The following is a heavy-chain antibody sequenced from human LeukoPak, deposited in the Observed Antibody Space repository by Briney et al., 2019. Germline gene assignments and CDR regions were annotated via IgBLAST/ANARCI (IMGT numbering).Heavy chain of an antibody. V-gene: IGHV3-30-3*01. CDR3: ARDRGLWDYYYDSSGYYSHDAFDI. J-gene: IGHJ3*02. CDR2: ISYDGSNK. D-gene: IGHD3-22*01. CDR1: GFTFSSYA. Sequence: GGSLRLSCAASGFTFSSYAMHWVRQAPGKGLEWVAVISYDGSNKYYADSVKGRFTISRDNSKNTLYLQMNSLRAEDTAVYYCARDRGLWDYYYDSSGYYSHDAFDIWGQGTMVTVSS.